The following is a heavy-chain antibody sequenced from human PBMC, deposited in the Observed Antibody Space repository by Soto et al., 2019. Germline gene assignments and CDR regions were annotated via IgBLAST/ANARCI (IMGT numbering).Heavy chain of an antibody. V-gene: IGHV1-18*01. CDR3: ARQNYYSGMDV. CDR1: GYTFTNYF. Sequence: QVQLVQSGAEVKKPGASVKVSCKASGYTFTNYFITWVRQAPGQGLEWMGWISAYNGNTNYGQMLQGRVTMTTDTSTATAYMEMRSLRSDDTAVYYCARQNYYSGMDVWGQGTTFTVSS. J-gene: IGHJ6*02. CDR2: ISAYNGNT.